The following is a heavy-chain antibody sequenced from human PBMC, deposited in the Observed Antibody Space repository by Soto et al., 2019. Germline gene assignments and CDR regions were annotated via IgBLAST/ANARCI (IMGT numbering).Heavy chain of an antibody. CDR1: GFSFSKYG. CDR2: ISYDGSEK. V-gene: IGHV3-30*18. J-gene: IGHJ6*02. CDR3: AKGYEVSPPVASAWYSNYFYGVDV. Sequence: QVALVESGGGVVRPGRSLRLSCGASGFSFSKYGMHWVRQAPGEGLEWLSLISYDGSEKWYAESVKGRFTISRDNSKNTLYLQMNSLRGDDTAAYFCAKGYEVSPPVASAWYSNYFYGVDVWGRGTTVTVSS. D-gene: IGHD6-19*01.